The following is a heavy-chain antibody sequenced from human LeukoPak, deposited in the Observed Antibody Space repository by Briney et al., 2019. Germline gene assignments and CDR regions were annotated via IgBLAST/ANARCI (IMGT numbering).Heavy chain of an antibody. CDR1: GYSISSGYS. V-gene: IGHV4-38-2*01. D-gene: IGHD2/OR15-2a*01. CDR2: IYHSGST. Sequence: PSETLSLTCVVSGYSISSGYSWGWIRQPPGKGLEWIGTIYHSGSTYYNPSLKSRVTISVDTSKNQFSLKLSSVTAADTAVYYCARFRAFRHYYFDYWGQGTLVTVSS. CDR3: ARFRAFRHYYFDY. J-gene: IGHJ4*02.